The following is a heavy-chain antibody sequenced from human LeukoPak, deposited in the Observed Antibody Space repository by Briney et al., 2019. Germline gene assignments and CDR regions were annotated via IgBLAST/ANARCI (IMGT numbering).Heavy chain of an antibody. CDR2: ISGSGGST. D-gene: IGHD2-15*01. CDR1: GFTFSSYA. J-gene: IGHJ6*02. Sequence: PGGSLRLSCAASGFTFSSYAMSWVRQAPGKGLEWVSAISGSGGSTYYADSVKGRFTISRDNSKNTLYLQMNSLRDEDTAVYYCARDPCSGGSCYSHSGYYYYYGMDVWGQGTTVTVSS. V-gene: IGHV3-23*01. CDR3: ARDPCSGGSCYSHSGYYYYYGMDV.